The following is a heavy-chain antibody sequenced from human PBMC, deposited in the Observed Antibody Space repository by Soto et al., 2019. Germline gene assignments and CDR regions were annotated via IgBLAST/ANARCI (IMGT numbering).Heavy chain of an antibody. CDR2: INSDGSST. CDR3: ARGGSLNWYFDL. Sequence: EVQLVESGGGLVQPGGSLRLSCATSGFTFGSDWMHWVRQAPGKGLVWVSRINSDGSSTSYADSVKGRFTISRDNAKNTLYLQMNSLRAEDTAVYYCARGGSLNWYFDLWGRGTLVTVSS. D-gene: IGHD1-26*01. CDR1: GFTFGSDW. V-gene: IGHV3-74*01. J-gene: IGHJ2*01.